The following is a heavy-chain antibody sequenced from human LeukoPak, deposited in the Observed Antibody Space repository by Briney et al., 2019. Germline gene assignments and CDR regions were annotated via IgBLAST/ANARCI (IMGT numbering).Heavy chain of an antibody. CDR1: GYTFTGYY. J-gene: IGHJ3*02. CDR3: ARGPQYYYGFMSPKLTLSQDAFDI. CDR2: INPNSGGT. V-gene: IGHV1-2*02. Sequence: GASVKVSCKASGYTFTGYYMHWVRQAPGQGLEWMGWINPNSGGTNYAQKFQGRVTMTRDTSISTAYMELSRLRGGEAAVYYCARGPQYYYGFMSPKLTLSQDAFDIWGQGTMVTVSS. D-gene: IGHD3-10*01.